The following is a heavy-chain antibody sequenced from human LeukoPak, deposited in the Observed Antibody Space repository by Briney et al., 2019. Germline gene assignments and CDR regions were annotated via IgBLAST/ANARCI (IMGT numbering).Heavy chain of an antibody. D-gene: IGHD3-3*01. CDR1: GGSFSGYY. CDR3: ARVKHYWSVVDV. Sequence: TSETLSLTCAVYGGSFSGYYWSWIRQPPGKGLEWIGEINHSGSTNYNPSLKSRVTISVDTSKNQFSLKLSSVTAADTAVYYCARVKHYWSVVDVWGKGTTVTVS. V-gene: IGHV4-34*01. CDR2: INHSGST. J-gene: IGHJ6*03.